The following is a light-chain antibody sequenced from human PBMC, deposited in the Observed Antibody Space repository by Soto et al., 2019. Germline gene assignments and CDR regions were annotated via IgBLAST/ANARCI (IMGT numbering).Light chain of an antibody. J-gene: IGKJ1*01. CDR3: QQYNKWPRT. CDR2: DAS. CDR1: QSVSSY. Sequence: EIVLTQSPATLSLSPGERATLSCRASQSVSSYLAWYQQKPGQAPRLLIYDASNRATGIPDRFSGSGSGTDFTLTISRLEPEDFAVYYCQQYNKWPRTFGQGNKVDIK. V-gene: IGKV3-11*01.